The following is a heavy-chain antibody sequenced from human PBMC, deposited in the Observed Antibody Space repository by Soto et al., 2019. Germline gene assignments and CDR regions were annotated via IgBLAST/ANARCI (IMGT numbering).Heavy chain of an antibody. CDR3: AKDVVGRIQLWLQDDAFDI. CDR1: GFTFSSYA. J-gene: IGHJ3*02. D-gene: IGHD5-18*01. Sequence: GGSLRLSCAASGFTFSSYAMSWVRQAPGKGLEWVSAISGSGGSTYYADSVKGRFTISRDNSKNTLYLQMNSLRAEDTDVYYCAKDVVGRIQLWLQDDAFDIWGQGTMVTVSS. V-gene: IGHV3-23*01. CDR2: ISGSGGST.